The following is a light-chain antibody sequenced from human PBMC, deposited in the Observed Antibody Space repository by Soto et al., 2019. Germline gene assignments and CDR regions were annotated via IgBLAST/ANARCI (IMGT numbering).Light chain of an antibody. Sequence: DIQMTQSPSSLSASVGDGVTITCQASQDITNYLNWYQQKAGKSPKLLIFDAANLEAGVPSRFSGSGSGTDFTFTISSLQPEDIATYYCQQYENLPLTFGGGTKVDIK. J-gene: IGKJ4*01. V-gene: IGKV1-33*01. CDR3: QQYENLPLT. CDR1: QDITNY. CDR2: DAA.